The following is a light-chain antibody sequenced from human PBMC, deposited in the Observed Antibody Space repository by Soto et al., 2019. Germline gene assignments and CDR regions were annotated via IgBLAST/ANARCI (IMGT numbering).Light chain of an antibody. CDR2: DVS. CDR3: SSYTGSSTYVV. V-gene: IGLV2-14*01. CDR1: SSDVGGYNY. J-gene: IGLJ2*01. Sequence: QSALTQPASVSGSPGQSITISCTGDSSDVGGYNYVSWYQQHPGKAPKLMIYDVSNRPSGVSNRFSGSKSANTASLTISGLQAEDEADYYCSSYTGSSTYVVFGGGTKLTVL.